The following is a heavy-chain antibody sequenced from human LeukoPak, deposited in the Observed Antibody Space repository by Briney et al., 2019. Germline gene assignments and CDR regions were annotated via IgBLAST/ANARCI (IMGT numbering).Heavy chain of an antibody. CDR2: ITPNSGAT. Sequence: ASVKVSCKASGYTFSDYYLHWMRQAPGQGLEWMGWITPNSGATRYAQKFQGRVTMTRDTSVTTAYMELSGLTSDDTAVYYCARDHNGGNAFDPWGQGILVTVSS. D-gene: IGHD4-23*01. CDR1: GYTFSDYY. V-gene: IGHV1-2*02. CDR3: ARDHNGGNAFDP. J-gene: IGHJ5*02.